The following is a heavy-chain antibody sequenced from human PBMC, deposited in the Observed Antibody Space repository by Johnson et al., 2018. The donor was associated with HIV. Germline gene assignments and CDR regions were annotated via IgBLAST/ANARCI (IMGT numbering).Heavy chain of an antibody. V-gene: IGHV3-74*02. CDR2: IKTDGRGT. CDR3: VRGLDI. Sequence: VQLVESGGGLVQPGGSLRLSCAASGFTVSSNYMSWVRQAPGKGLVWVSRIKTDGRGTNYADYVRGRFTISRDDAKNTLYLQMNSLRAEDTAVYYCVRGLDIWGQGTEVTVSS. CDR1: GFTVSSNY. J-gene: IGHJ3*02.